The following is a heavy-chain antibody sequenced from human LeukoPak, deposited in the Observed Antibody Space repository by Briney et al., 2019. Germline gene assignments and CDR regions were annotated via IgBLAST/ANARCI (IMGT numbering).Heavy chain of an antibody. CDR1: GFTFSSYA. J-gene: IGHJ4*02. Sequence: GGSLRLSCAASGFTFSSYAMHWVRQAPGKGLEYVSAISSNGGSTYYANSVKGRFTISRDNSKNTLYLQMGSLRAEDMAVYHCARGPDGYNYGDYWGQGTLVTVSS. CDR3: ARGPDGYNYGDY. V-gene: IGHV3-64*01. D-gene: IGHD5-24*01. CDR2: ISSNGGST.